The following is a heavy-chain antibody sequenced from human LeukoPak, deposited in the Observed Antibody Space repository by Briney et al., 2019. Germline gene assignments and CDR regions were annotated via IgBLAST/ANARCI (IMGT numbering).Heavy chain of an antibody. V-gene: IGHV4-34*01. CDR2: INHSGST. D-gene: IGHD6-19*01. CDR3: ARGPPNSSGWYGEDSDY. J-gene: IGHJ4*02. Sequence: SETLSLTCAVYGGSFSGYYWSWIRQPPGKGLEWIGEINHSGSTNYNPSLKSRVTISVDTPKNQFSLKLSSVTAADTAVYYCARGPPNSSGWYGEDSDYWGQGTLVTVSS. CDR1: GGSFSGYY.